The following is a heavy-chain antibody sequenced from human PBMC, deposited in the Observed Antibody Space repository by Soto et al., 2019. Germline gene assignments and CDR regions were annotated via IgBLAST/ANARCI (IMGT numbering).Heavy chain of an antibody. J-gene: IGHJ5*02. V-gene: IGHV4-30-2*01. CDR2: IYHSGRT. CDR3: ARVPTP. Sequence: QLQLQESGSGLVKPSQTLSLTCAVSGGSISSGGYSWSWIRQPPGKGLEWIGYIYHSGRTFYNPSPNSRVPIALARSKSQFALKLIPATAAVTAVYFYARVPTPWGQGTLVTVSS. CDR1: GGSISSGGYS.